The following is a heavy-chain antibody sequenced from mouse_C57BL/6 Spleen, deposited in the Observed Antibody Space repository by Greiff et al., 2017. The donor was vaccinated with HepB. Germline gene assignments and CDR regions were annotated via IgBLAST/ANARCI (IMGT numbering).Heavy chain of an antibody. V-gene: IGHV5-17*01. J-gene: IGHJ1*03. D-gene: IGHD1-1*01. Sequence: VHVKQSGGGLVKPGGSLKLSCAASGFTFSDYGMHWVRQAPEKGLEWVAYISSGSSTIYYADTVKGRFTITRDNAKNTLFLQMTSLRSEDTAMYYCAREGTTVVEDWYFDGWGTGTTVTVSS. CDR2: ISSGSSTI. CDR1: GFTFSDYG. CDR3: AREGTTVVEDWYFDG.